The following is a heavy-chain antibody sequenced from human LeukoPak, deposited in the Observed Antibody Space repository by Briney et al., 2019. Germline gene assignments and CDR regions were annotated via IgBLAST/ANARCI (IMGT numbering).Heavy chain of an antibody. CDR2: INLYNGAT. CDR1: GYSFTAYY. CDR3: ASWAGGNEPVASFDY. Sequence: ASVTVSCKPTGYSFTAYYIFWMRQAPGQGLECMGWINLYNGATKYAQRFQSRVTMTRDTSTSTAYMELSRLRSDDTATYYCASWAGGNEPVASFDYWGQGTLVTVSS. D-gene: IGHD1-14*01. J-gene: IGHJ4*02. V-gene: IGHV1-2*02.